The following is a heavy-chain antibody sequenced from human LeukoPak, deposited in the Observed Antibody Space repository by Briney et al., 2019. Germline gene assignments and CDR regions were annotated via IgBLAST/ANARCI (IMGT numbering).Heavy chain of an antibody. CDR3: ARLGPSSIAAAGDY. Sequence: GESLKISCQGSGYSFTNYWIGWVRQMPGKGLEWMGIINPGDSDTRYSPSFQGQVTISADKSISTAYLQWSSLKASDTAMYYCARLGPSSIAAAGDYWGQGTLVTVSS. D-gene: IGHD6-13*01. CDR2: INPGDSDT. V-gene: IGHV5-51*01. J-gene: IGHJ4*02. CDR1: GYSFTNYW.